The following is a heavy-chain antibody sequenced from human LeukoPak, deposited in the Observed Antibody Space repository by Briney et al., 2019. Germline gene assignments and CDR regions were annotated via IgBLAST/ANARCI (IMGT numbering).Heavy chain of an antibody. D-gene: IGHD6-13*01. V-gene: IGHV4-30-4*08. CDR3: ARGDLYSSSWYN. Sequence: PSQTLSLTCTVSGGSISSGDSYWSWIRQPPGKGLEWIGYIYYSGSTYYNPSLKSRVTISVDTSKNQFSLKLSSVTAADTAMYYCARGDLYSSSWYNWGQGTLATVSS. CDR1: GGSISSGDSY. CDR2: IYYSGST. J-gene: IGHJ4*02.